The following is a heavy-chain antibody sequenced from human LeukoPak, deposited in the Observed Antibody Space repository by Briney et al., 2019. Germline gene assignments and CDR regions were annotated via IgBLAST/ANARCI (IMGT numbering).Heavy chain of an antibody. Sequence: GRSLRLSCAASGFTFSNYGMHWVRQAPGKGLEWVALIWYDGSNKYYADSVKGRFTISRDNSKNTLYLQMNSLRAEDTAVYYCAKRNLGNIDYWGQGTLVTVSS. CDR3: AKRNLGNIDY. J-gene: IGHJ4*02. CDR1: GFTFSNYG. V-gene: IGHV3-33*06. D-gene: IGHD3-16*01. CDR2: IWYDGSNK.